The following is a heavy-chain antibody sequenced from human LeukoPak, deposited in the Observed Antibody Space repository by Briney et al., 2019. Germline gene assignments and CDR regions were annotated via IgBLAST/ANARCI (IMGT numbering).Heavy chain of an antibody. CDR3: ARGHRSGSFDY. J-gene: IGHJ4*02. V-gene: IGHV4-38-2*02. CDR1: GYSISSGYY. CDR2: IYHSGST. D-gene: IGHD3-10*01. Sequence: SETLSLTCTVSGYSISSGYYWGWIRQPPGKGLEWIGSIYHSGSTYYNPSLKSRVTISVDTSKNQFSLKLSSATAADTAVYYCARGHRSGSFDYWGQGTLVTVSS.